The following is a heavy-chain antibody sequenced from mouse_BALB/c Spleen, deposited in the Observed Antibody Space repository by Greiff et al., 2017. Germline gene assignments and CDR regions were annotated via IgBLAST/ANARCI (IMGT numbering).Heavy chain of an antibody. CDR1: GFTFTDYY. Sequence: EVKVEESGGGLVQPGGSLRLSCATSGFTFTDYYMSWVRQPPGKALEWLGFIRNKANGYTTEYSASVKGRFTISRDNSQSILYLQMNTLRAEDSATYYCARDGITTREGFAYWGQGTLVTVSA. J-gene: IGHJ3*01. CDR2: IRNKANGYTT. V-gene: IGHV7-3*02. D-gene: IGHD2-4*01. CDR3: ARDGITTREGFAY.